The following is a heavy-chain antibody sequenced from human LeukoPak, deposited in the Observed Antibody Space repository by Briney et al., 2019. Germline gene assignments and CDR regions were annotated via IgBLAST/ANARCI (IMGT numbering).Heavy chain of an antibody. J-gene: IGHJ4*02. D-gene: IGHD3-22*01. Sequence: GGSLRLSCAASGFTFSSYSMNWVRQAPGKGLEWVSSISSSSSYIYYADSVKGRFTIPRDNAKNSLYLQMNSLRAEDTAVYYCARASTYYYDSSGSFDYWGQGTLVTVSS. V-gene: IGHV3-21*01. CDR2: ISSSSSYI. CDR1: GFTFSSYS. CDR3: ARASTYYYDSSGSFDY.